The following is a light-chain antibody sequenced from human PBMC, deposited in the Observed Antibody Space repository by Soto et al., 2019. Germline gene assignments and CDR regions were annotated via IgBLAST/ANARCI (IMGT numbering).Light chain of an antibody. CDR1: GSDVGGYNY. V-gene: IGLV2-14*01. CDR3: SSYTSTNIVV. J-gene: IGLJ2*01. CDR2: EVS. Sequence: QSVLTQPASVSGSPGQSITISCTGTGSDVGGYNYVSWYQQYPGKAPQLLIYEVSDRPSGVSKRFSGSKSGSTASLTISGLQAEDEADYYCSSYTSTNIVVFGGGTQLTVL.